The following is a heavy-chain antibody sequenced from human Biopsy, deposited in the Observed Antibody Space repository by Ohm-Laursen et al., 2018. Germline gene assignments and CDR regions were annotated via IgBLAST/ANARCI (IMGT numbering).Heavy chain of an antibody. CDR2: VSGYNGNT. J-gene: IGHJ4*02. Sequence: GSSVKVSCKTSGYAFATDGITWVRQAPGQGLEWMGWVSGYNGNTNYAQKLQGRVTMTIDTSTSTVYMELRSLRSDDPAVYFCAKGGLSSGPLAYWGQGTLVTVSS. D-gene: IGHD6-19*01. CDR3: AKGGLSSGPLAY. V-gene: IGHV1-18*01. CDR1: GYAFATDG.